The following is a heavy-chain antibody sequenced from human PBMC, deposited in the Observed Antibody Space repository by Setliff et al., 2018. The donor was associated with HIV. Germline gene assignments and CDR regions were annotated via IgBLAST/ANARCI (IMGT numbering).Heavy chain of an antibody. CDR2: INWDGLST. CDR3: ARAPPVSYSSGWIPSYYMDV. J-gene: IGHJ6*03. D-gene: IGHD6-19*01. Sequence: GGSLRLSCAASGFTFDDYGMNWVRQVPGKGLEWVSGINWDGLSTGYADSVKGRFTISRDNAKNSLYLQMNTLRTEDTALYYCARAPPVSYSSGWIPSYYMDVWGEGTTVTVSS. CDR1: GFTFDDYG. V-gene: IGHV3-20*04.